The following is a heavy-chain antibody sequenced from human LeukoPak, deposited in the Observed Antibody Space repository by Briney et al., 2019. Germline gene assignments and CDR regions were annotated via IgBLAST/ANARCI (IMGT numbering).Heavy chain of an antibody. CDR1: GYSFTAFY. V-gene: IGHV1-2*02. Sequence: ASVKVSCKTSGYSFTAFYIHWVRQAPGQGLEWMGWINPNSGGTNYAQKFQGRVTMTRDTSISTAYMELSRLRSDDTAVYYCARPHDYGDYGLDYWGQGTLVTVSS. CDR3: ARPHDYGDYGLDY. CDR2: INPNSGGT. D-gene: IGHD4-17*01. J-gene: IGHJ4*02.